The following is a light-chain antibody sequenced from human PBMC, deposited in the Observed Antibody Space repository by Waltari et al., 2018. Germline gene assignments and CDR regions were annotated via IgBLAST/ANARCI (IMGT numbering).Light chain of an antibody. Sequence: EIVMTQSPATLSVSTGERATLSCRASQTISTHLVWNQHNPGQAPRLPIYAASTGATGTPARCGGQGSGTEFTLSISSLQSEDVALYCWQQYNSLPSFGPGTKVDIK. CDR2: AAS. V-gene: IGKV3-15*01. CDR1: QTISTH. CDR3: QQYNSLPS. J-gene: IGKJ3*01.